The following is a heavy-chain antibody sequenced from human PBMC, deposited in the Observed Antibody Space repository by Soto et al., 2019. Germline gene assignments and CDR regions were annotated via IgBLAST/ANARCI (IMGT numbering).Heavy chain of an antibody. D-gene: IGHD2-15*01. Sequence: SETLSLTCDVSGGSISSGGYSWSWIRQPPGKGLEWIGYIYHSGSTFYNPSLKSRVTISVDRSKNQFSLKLSSVTAADTAVYYCARWVEVSLDYFDSWGQGTPVTVSS. J-gene: IGHJ4*02. CDR3: ARWVEVSLDYFDS. V-gene: IGHV4-30-2*01. CDR2: IYHSGST. CDR1: GGSISSGGYS.